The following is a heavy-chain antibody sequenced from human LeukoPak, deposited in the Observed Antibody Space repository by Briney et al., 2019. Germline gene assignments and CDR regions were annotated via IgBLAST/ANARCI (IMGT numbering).Heavy chain of an antibody. CDR1: GGTFSSYA. D-gene: IGHD6-19*01. V-gene: IGHV1-69*13. CDR2: IIPIFGTA. Sequence: GASVKVSCKASGGTFSSYAISWVRQAPGQGLEWMGGIIPIFGTANYAQKFQGRVTITADESTSTAYMELSSLRSEDTAVYYCARDLGSSGWSGSYWGQGTLSPSPQ. CDR3: ARDLGSSGWSGSY. J-gene: IGHJ4*02.